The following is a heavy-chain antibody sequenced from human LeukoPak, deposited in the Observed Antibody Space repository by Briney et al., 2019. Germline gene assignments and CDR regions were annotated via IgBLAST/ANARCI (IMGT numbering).Heavy chain of an antibody. Sequence: GASVKVSCKASGYTFSTYGFSWVRQAPGQGLEWMGWISVYNGNTNYAQKFQGRVTMTRDTSTITAYMELSSLRSEDTAVYYCARGGYSSSWDYYYYMDVWGKGTTDTISS. V-gene: IGHV1-18*01. CDR2: ISVYNGNT. CDR1: GYTFSTYG. CDR3: ARGGYSSSWDYYYYMDV. J-gene: IGHJ6*03. D-gene: IGHD6-13*01.